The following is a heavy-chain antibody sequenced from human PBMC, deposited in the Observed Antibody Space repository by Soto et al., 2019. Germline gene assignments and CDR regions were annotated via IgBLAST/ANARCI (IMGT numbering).Heavy chain of an antibody. D-gene: IGHD6-13*01. CDR1: GYTITCCA. J-gene: IGHJ4*02. Sequence: QVQLVQSGAEVKKPGASVRVSCKASGYTITCCAMHWVRQAPGQRPEWMGWFNAGDGDTKYSQNFQGRFTIIRDTSASTVYMELSSLRPEDTAVYYCARDGEDKAAAAMVYWGQGTLVTGSS. CDR2: FNAGDGDT. V-gene: IGHV1-3*01. CDR3: ARDGEDKAAAAMVY.